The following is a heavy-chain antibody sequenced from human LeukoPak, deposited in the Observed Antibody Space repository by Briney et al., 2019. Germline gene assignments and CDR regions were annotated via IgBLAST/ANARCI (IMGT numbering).Heavy chain of an antibody. CDR1: GTSFTSYY. D-gene: IGHD5/OR15-5a*01. CDR2: VNHSGYT. CDR3: ARMSTGHDY. V-gene: IGHV4-34*01. Sequence: PSETLSLPCGVSGTSFTSYYWSWIRQTPEKGLEWIGEVNHSGYTNMNPSLKSRVTISVDTSKNQFSLMMTSVTAADTAVYFCARMSTGHDYWGQGTLVTVSS. J-gene: IGHJ4*02.